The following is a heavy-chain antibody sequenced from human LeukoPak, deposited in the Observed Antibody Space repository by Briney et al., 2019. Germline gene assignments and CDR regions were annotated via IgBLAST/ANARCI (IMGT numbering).Heavy chain of an antibody. CDR3: ARKSRGWDISEGGRWPLTDY. J-gene: IGHJ4*02. V-gene: IGHV3-48*03. D-gene: IGHD1-26*01. CDR1: GFTFRSYE. CDR2: ISSSGSTI. Sequence: QPGGSLRLSCAASGFTFRSYEMDWVRQAPGKGLEWVSYISSSGSTIYYADSVKGRFTISRDNAKNSLYLQMNSLRAEDTAVYYCARKSRGWDISEGGRWPLTDYWGQGTRVTVSS.